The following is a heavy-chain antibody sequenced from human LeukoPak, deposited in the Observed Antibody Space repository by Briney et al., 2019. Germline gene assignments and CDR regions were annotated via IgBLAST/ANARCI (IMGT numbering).Heavy chain of an antibody. CDR2: INWNGGST. V-gene: IGHV3-20*04. Sequence: GGSLRLSCAASGFTFDDYGMSWVRQAPGKGLEWVSGINWNGGSTGYADSVKGRFTISRDNAKNSLYLQMNSLRAEDTALYYCARGYSGYDLGLVFDYWGQGTLVTVSS. D-gene: IGHD5-12*01. CDR1: GFTFDDYG. CDR3: ARGYSGYDLGLVFDY. J-gene: IGHJ4*02.